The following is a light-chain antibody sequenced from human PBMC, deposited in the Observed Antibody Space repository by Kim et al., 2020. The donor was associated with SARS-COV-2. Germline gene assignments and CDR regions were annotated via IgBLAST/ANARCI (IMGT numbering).Light chain of an antibody. CDR2: EVT. J-gene: IGLJ2*01. CDR3: SSYAGSYNLV. V-gene: IGLV2-8*01. CDR1: SSDVGGFNY. Sequence: GPSVTISCTGTSSDVGGFNYVSWYQPHPGKAPKLMIYEVTKRPSGVPDRFSGSKCGNTASLTVSGLQAEDEAEYYCSSYAGSYNLVFGGGTQLTVL.